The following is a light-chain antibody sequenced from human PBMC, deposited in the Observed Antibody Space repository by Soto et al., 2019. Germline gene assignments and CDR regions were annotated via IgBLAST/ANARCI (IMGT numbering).Light chain of an antibody. Sequence: DIVMTQSPLSLPVTPGEPASISCRSSKSLLHSNGYNYLDWYLQKPGQSPRRLIYKVSNRDSGVPDRFSGSGSGTDFTLKISRVEAEDVGVYYCMQGTHWPRTFGQGTKVDIK. CDR1: KSLLHSNGYNY. CDR2: KVS. J-gene: IGKJ1*01. CDR3: MQGTHWPRT. V-gene: IGKV2-30*02.